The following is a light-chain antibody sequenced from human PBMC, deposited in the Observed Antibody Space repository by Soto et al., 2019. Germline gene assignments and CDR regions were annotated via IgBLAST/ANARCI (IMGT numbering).Light chain of an antibody. CDR1: QSVRTN. CDR2: DAS. Sequence: EIVMTQSPATLSVSPGERATLSCRASQSVRTNLAWYRQKPGQAPTLLIYDASIRATGIPARFSGSGSGTEFTLTISSLQSEDFAVYYCQQYNDSPPWTFAQGTQVEIK. CDR3: QQYNDSPPWT. V-gene: IGKV3-15*01. J-gene: IGKJ1*01.